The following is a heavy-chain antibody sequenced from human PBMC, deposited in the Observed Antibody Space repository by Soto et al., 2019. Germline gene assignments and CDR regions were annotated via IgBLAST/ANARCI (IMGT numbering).Heavy chain of an antibody. CDR1: GGTFSSYA. CDR2: IIPIFGTA. CDR3: ARAWLNGSYYSWVDI. Sequence: QVQLVQSGAEVKKPGSSVKVSCKASGGTFSSYAISWVRQAPGQGLEWMGGIIPIFGTANYAQKFQGRVTIAADESTSTAYMERSSLRSEDTAVYYCARAWLNGSYYSWVDIWGQGTMVTVSS. D-gene: IGHD1-26*01. J-gene: IGHJ3*02. V-gene: IGHV1-69*01.